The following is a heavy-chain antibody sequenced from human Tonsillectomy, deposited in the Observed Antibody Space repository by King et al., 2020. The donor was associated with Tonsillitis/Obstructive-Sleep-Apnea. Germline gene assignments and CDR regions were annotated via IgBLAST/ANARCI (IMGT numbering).Heavy chain of an antibody. V-gene: IGHV3-49*05. J-gene: IGHJ6*03. Sequence: VQLVESGGGLVKPGRSLRLSCTASGFTFGDYAMSWFRQAPGKGLEWVGFIRSKAYGGTTEYAASVKGRFTISRDDSKSIAYLQINSLKTEDTAVYYCNRETGNEGYYDSSGYYSSSYYYYYYMDVWGKGTTVTVSS. D-gene: IGHD3-22*01. CDR2: IRSKAYGGTT. CDR3: NRETGNEGYYDSSGYYSSSYYYYYYMDV. CDR1: GFTFGDYA.